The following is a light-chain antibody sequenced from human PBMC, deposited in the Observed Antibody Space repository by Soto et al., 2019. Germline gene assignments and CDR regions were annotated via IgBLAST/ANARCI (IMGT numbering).Light chain of an antibody. J-gene: IGKJ1*01. CDR1: QSVSSSY. CDR2: GAS. CDR3: QRYGSSPRT. V-gene: IGKV3-20*01. Sequence: EIVLTQSPGTLSLSPGERATLSCRASQSVSSSYLAWYQQKPGQAPRLLIYGASSRATGIPDRFSGSGSGTDFTLTISRLEPEDFAVYYCQRYGSSPRTFGQGTKVELK.